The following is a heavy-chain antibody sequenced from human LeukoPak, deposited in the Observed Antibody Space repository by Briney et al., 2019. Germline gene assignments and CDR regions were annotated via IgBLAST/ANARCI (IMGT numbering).Heavy chain of an antibody. CDR3: ARGGGYSSSWYYFDS. D-gene: IGHD6-13*01. V-gene: IGHV1-69*01. Sequence: ASVKVSCKASGGTFSSYAISWVRQAPGQGLEWMGGIIPIFGTANYAQKFQGRVTITADESTSTAYMELSSLRSEDTAVYYCARGGGYSSSWYYFDSWGQGTLVTVSS. CDR2: IIPIFGTA. J-gene: IGHJ4*02. CDR1: GGTFSSYA.